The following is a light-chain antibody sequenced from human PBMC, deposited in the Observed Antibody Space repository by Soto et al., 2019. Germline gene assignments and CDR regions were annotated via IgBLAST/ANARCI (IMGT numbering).Light chain of an antibody. CDR1: QSISSW. CDR2: DAS. Sequence: DIQMTQSPFTLSASVGDRVTITCRASQSISSWLAWYQQKPGKAPKLLIYDASSLESGVPSRFSGSGSGTEITLTISSLQPDDFATYYCQQYNSYSHTFGQGTKVDIK. V-gene: IGKV1-5*01. CDR3: QQYNSYSHT. J-gene: IGKJ1*01.